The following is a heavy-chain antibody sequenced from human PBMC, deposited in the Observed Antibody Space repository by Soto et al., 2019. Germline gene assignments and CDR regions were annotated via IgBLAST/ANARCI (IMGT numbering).Heavy chain of an antibody. CDR2: ISAYNGNT. CDR3: ARDLNTVPDKTFDY. CDR1: GYTFTSCG. V-gene: IGHV1-18*01. Sequence: GASVKVSCKASGYTFTSCGISWVRQAPGQGLEWMGWISAYNGNTNYAQKLQGRVTMTTDTSTSTAYMELRSLRSDDTAVYYCARDLNTVPDKTFDYWGQGTLVTVSS. D-gene: IGHD2-2*02. J-gene: IGHJ4*02.